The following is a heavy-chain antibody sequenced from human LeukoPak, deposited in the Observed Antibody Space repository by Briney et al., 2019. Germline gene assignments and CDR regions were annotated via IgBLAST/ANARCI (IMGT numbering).Heavy chain of an antibody. CDR2: IKQDGSEK. J-gene: IGHJ6*02. D-gene: IGHD3-3*01. CDR3: AREDYDFWSGYYGHYYYYGMDV. V-gene: IGHV3-7*01. Sequence: GSLRLSCAASGFTFSSYWMSWVRQAPGKGLEWVANIKQDGSEKYYVDSVKGRFTISRDNAKNSLYLQMNSLRAEDTAVYYCAREDYDFWSGYYGHYYYYGMDVWGQGTTVTVSS. CDR1: GFTFSSYW.